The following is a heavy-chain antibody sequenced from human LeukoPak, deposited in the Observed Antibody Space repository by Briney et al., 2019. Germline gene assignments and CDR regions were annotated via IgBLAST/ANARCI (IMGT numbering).Heavy chain of an antibody. Sequence: GSLRLSCAASGFTFSSYSMNWVRQPPGKGLEWIGEINHSGSTNYNPSLKSRVTIFEDTSKNQFSLKLSSVTAADTAVYYCARHYYGSGYYHPIFYYFDYWGQGTLVTVSS. V-gene: IGHV4-34*01. CDR2: INHSGST. CDR3: ARHYYGSGYYHPIFYYFDY. J-gene: IGHJ4*02. CDR1: GFTFSSYS. D-gene: IGHD3-10*01.